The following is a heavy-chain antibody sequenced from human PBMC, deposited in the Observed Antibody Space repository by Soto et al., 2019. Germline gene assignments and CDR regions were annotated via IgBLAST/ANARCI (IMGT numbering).Heavy chain of an antibody. J-gene: IGHJ2*01. CDR3: ARVFNWGFRYFDV. D-gene: IGHD7-27*01. CDR2: TYYRSKWYN. Sequence: QVQLQQSGPGLVKPSQTLSLTCAISGDSVSSNSAAWNWIRQSPSRGLEWLGRTYYRSKWYNDYQVSVTSRITINPDTSRDQVSRELSSVTREDMALYYCARVFNWGFRYFDVWGRGTLVTVSS. V-gene: IGHV6-1*01. CDR1: GDSVSSNSAA.